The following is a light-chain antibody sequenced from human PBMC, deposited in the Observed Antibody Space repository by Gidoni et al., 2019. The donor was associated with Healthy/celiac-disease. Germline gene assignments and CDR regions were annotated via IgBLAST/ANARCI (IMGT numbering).Light chain of an antibody. CDR2: WAS. Sequence: DIVMTQSPDSLPVSLGERATINCNSSQSVLYSSNNKNYLAWYQQKPGQPPKLLIYWASTRESGVPDRFSGSGSGTDFTLTISSLQAEDVAVYYCQQYYSTPPTFGQGTQLEIK. V-gene: IGKV4-1*01. CDR3: QQYYSTPPT. CDR1: QSVLYSSNNKNY. J-gene: IGKJ5*01.